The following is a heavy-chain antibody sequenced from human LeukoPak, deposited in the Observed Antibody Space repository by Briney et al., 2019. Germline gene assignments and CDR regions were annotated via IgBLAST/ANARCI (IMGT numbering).Heavy chain of an antibody. CDR3: TTARYYFDWSYNWFAP. CDR2: IKSKTDGGTT. CDR1: VFTFSNAW. V-gene: IGHV3-15*01. J-gene: IGHJ5*02. Sequence: GGSLRLSCAASVFTFSNAWMSWVRQAPGKGLEWVGRIKSKTDGGTTDYAAPVKGRFTISRDDSKNTLYLQMNSLKTEDTAVYYCTTARYYFDWSYNWFAPWGQGTLVTVSS. D-gene: IGHD3-9*01.